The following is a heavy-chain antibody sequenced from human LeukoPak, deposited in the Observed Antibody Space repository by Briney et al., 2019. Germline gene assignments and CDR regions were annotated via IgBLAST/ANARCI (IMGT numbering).Heavy chain of an antibody. Sequence: ASVKVSCKASGFTFTSSAMQWVRQARGQRLEWIGWIVVGSGNTNYAQKFQERVTITRDMSTSTAYMELSSLRSEDTAVYYCAAGGIVGATDLDYWGQGTLVTVS. J-gene: IGHJ4*02. D-gene: IGHD1-26*01. CDR3: AAGGIVGATDLDY. CDR1: GFTFTSSA. V-gene: IGHV1-58*02. CDR2: IVVGSGNT.